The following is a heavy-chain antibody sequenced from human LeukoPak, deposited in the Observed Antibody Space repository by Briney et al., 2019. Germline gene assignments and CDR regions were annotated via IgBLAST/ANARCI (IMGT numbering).Heavy chain of an antibody. V-gene: IGHV3-21*06. CDR3: ARADCSGSTCYLRHSWFDP. J-gene: IGHJ5*02. CDR2: ISTSSRYI. Sequence: TGGSLRLSCAASGFTLSTFDMNWVRQAPGKGLGWVSSISTSSRYIYYRDSVKGRFTIPRDDAKNSLYLQMNSLTVEDTAVYYCARADCSGSTCYLRHSWFDPWGQGTLVTVSS. CDR1: GFTLSTFD. D-gene: IGHD2-2*01.